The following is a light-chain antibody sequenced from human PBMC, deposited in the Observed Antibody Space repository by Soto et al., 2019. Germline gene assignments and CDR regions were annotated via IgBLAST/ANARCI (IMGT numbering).Light chain of an antibody. J-gene: IGLJ1*01. CDR1: STDVDGYDY. V-gene: IGLV2-14*03. Sequence: QSVLTQPASVSGSPGQSITISCTGASTDVDGYDYVSGYQQHPGQAPKLMIYDVNNRPSGVSYRFSGSKSGDTASLTISGLQAEDDADYYCSSYTSSAPFYVFGTGTKVTVL. CDR3: SSYTSSAPFYV. CDR2: DVN.